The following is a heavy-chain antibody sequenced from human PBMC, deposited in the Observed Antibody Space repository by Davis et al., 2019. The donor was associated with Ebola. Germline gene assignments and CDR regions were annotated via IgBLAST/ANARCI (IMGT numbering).Heavy chain of an antibody. Sequence: GGSLRLSCAASGFTFSSYSMNWVRQAPGKGLEWVSYISSSSSTIYYADSVKGRSTISRDNAKNSLYLQMNSLRDEDTAVYYCARHSSSWWVVSGMDVWGQGTTVTVSS. CDR2: ISSSSSTI. J-gene: IGHJ6*02. CDR3: ARHSSSWWVVSGMDV. V-gene: IGHV3-48*02. D-gene: IGHD6-13*01. CDR1: GFTFSSYS.